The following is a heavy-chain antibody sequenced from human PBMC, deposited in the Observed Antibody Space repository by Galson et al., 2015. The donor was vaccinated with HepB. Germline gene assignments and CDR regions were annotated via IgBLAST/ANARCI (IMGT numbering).Heavy chain of an antibody. CDR2: ISSSSSYV. V-gene: IGHV3-21*01. CDR3: ARDVEQWLAPQLNGMDV. D-gene: IGHD6-19*01. CDR1: GFTFSSYS. Sequence: SLRLSCAASGFTFSSYSMNWVRQAPGKGLEWVSSISSSSSYVYYADSVKGRFTISRDNAKNSLYLQMNSLRAEDTAVYYCARDVEQWLAPQLNGMDVWGQGTTVTVSS. J-gene: IGHJ6*02.